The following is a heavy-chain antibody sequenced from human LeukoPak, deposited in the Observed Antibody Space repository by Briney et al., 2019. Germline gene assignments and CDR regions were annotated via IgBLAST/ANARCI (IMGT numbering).Heavy chain of an antibody. V-gene: IGHV3-21*01. Sequence: GGSLRLSCAASGFTFSSYSMNWVRQAPGKGLEWVSSISSSSSYIYYADSVKVRFTISRDNAKNSLYLQMNSLRAEDTAVYYCARVRYNWNYGAFDIWGQGTMVTVSS. CDR3: ARVRYNWNYGAFDI. J-gene: IGHJ3*02. CDR2: ISSSSSYI. CDR1: GFTFSSYS. D-gene: IGHD1-7*01.